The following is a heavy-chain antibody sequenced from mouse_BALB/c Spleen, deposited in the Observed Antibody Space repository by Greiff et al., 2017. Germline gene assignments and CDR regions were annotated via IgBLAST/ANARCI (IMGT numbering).Heavy chain of an antibody. D-gene: IGHD2-4*01. V-gene: IGHV10-1*02. Sequence: EVKLVESGGGLVQPKGSLKLSCAASGFTFNTYAMNWVRQALGKGLEWVARIRSKSNNYATYYADSVKDRFTISRDDSQSMLYLQMNNLKTEDTAMYYCVRPHYDYDEVFDYWGQGTTLTVSS. CDR3: VRPHYDYDEVFDY. CDR1: GFTFNTYA. CDR2: IRSKSNNYAT. J-gene: IGHJ2*01.